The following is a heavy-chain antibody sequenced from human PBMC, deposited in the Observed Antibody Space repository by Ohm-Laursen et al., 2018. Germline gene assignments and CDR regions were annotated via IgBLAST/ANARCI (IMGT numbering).Heavy chain of an antibody. J-gene: IGHJ4*02. Sequence: SLRLSCTASGFTVSSNYMSWVRQAPGKGLEWVSVIYSGGSTYYADSVKGRFTISRDNSKNTLYLQMNSLRAEDTAVYYCARERVGTYCSSTSCYSASFDYWGQGTLVTVSS. V-gene: IGHV3-66*01. D-gene: IGHD2-2*01. CDR1: GFTVSSNY. CDR2: IYSGGST. CDR3: ARERVGTYCSSTSCYSASFDY.